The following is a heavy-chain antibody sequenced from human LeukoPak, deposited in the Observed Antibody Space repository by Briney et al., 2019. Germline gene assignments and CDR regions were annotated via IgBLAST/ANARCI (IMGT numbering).Heavy chain of an antibody. D-gene: IGHD6-19*01. CDR2: IYYTGNT. Sequence: PSETLSLTCSVSGDSITGYYWGWIRQPPGKGLEWIGNIYYTGNTYYNSSLKSRVTISVDTSKNQFSLKLSSVTAADTAVYYCARDFRGSGWGGSPDYWGQGTLVTVSS. CDR1: GDSITGYY. J-gene: IGHJ4*02. V-gene: IGHV4-38-2*02. CDR3: ARDFRGSGWGGSPDY.